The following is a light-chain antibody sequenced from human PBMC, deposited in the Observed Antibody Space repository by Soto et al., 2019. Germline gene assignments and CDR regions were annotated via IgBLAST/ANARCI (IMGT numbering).Light chain of an antibody. CDR3: CSYAGSYTYV. CDR1: SSDVGNYND. J-gene: IGLJ1*01. V-gene: IGLV2-11*01. Sequence: QSVLTQPRSVSGSPGQSVTISCTGTSSDVGNYNDVSWYQQHPGQAPKLMIYDVTRRASGVPDRFSGSRSGNTASLTISGLQAEDEADYYCCSYAGSYTYVFGIGTKLTVL. CDR2: DVT.